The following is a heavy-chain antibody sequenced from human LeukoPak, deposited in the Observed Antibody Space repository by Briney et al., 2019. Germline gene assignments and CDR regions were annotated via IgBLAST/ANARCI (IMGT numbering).Heavy chain of an antibody. J-gene: IGHJ4*02. CDR1: GFTFSSYS. V-gene: IGHV3-21*01. Sequence: GGSLRLSCAASGFTFSSYSMNWVRQAPGKGLEWVSSISSSSYILYADSVKGRFTISRGNAKNSLFLQINSLRAEHTAVYYCARQGPYGDYSHWGQGTMVTVSS. D-gene: IGHD4-17*01. CDR3: ARQGPYGDYSH. CDR2: ISSSSYI.